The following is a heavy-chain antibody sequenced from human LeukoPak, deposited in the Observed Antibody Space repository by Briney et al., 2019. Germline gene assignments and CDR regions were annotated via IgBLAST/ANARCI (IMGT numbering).Heavy chain of an antibody. V-gene: IGHV3-53*01. D-gene: IGHD6-19*01. CDR2: IYSGGST. CDR1: GFTVSSNY. CDR3: ARGMAGNDAFDI. J-gene: IGHJ3*02. Sequence: GGSLRLSCAASGFTVSSNYMSWVRQAPGKGLEWVSVIYSGGSTYYADSVKGRFAISRDNSKNTLYLQMNSLRAEDTAVYYCARGMAGNDAFDIWGQGTMVTVSS.